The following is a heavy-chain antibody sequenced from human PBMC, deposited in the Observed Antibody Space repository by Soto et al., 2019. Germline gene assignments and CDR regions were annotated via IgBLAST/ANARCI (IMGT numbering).Heavy chain of an antibody. CDR2: IYYSGST. CDR3: ARSEFEYSSSSGLNWFDP. J-gene: IGHJ5*02. D-gene: IGHD6-6*01. CDR1: GGSISSSSYY. V-gene: IGHV4-39*01. Sequence: QLQLQASGPGLVKPSETLSLTCTVSGGSISSSSYYWGWISQPPGKGLEWVGSIYYSGSTYYNPSLMSRATISVDTSKNQFSLKLGSVTAADTAVYYCARSEFEYSSSSGLNWFDPWGQGTLVTVSS.